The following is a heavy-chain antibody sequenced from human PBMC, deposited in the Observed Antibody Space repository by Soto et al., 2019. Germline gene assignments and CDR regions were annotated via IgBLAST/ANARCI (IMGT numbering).Heavy chain of an antibody. J-gene: IGHJ6*02. CDR1: GGSISSSNC. CDR3: ARVEGRFYYGMDV. Sequence: QVQLQESGPGLVKPSGTLSLTCAVSGGSISSSNCWSWVRQPPGKGLEWIGEIYHSGSANYNPSLKSRVTISVDKSKNQFPVKLSSVTAADTAVYYCARVEGRFYYGMDVWGQGTTVTVSS. V-gene: IGHV4-4*02. CDR2: IYHSGSA.